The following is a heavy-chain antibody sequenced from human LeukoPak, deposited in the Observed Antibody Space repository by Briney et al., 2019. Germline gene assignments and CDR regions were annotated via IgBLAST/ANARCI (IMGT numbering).Heavy chain of an antibody. J-gene: IGHJ4*02. V-gene: IGHV1-18*01. Sequence: GASVKVSCKASGYTFTSYGISWVRQAPGQGLEWMGWISAYNGNTNYAQKLQGRVTMTTDTSTSTAYMELRSLRSDDTAVYYCARDPFGWLQYSRYYFDYWGQGTLVTVSS. D-gene: IGHD5-24*01. CDR2: ISAYNGNT. CDR3: ARDPFGWLQYSRYYFDY. CDR1: GYTFTSYG.